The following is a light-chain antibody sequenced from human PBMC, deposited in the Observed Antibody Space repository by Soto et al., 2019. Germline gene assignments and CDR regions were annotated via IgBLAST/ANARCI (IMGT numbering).Light chain of an antibody. Sequence: ETGMTQPPASLSVAPGESATLSYRASQSVSSNLAWYQQKPGQAPRLLIYGASSRATGIPDRFSGSGSGTEFTLTISRLEPEDFAVYYCQQYGSSGTFGQGTKVDIK. J-gene: IGKJ1*01. CDR1: QSVSSN. CDR2: GAS. CDR3: QQYGSSGT. V-gene: IGKV3-20*01.